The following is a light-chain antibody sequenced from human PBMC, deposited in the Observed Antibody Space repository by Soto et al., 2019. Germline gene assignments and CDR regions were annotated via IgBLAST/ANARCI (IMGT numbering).Light chain of an antibody. Sequence: EIVLTQSPGTLSLSPGERATLSCRASQTVVSSYVAWYQQTTGQAPRLLIYGASSRATGIPDRFSGSGSGKDFTITISRLEPDDFAVYRCQQYGSSPYTFGQGTKLEIK. CDR1: QTVVSSY. CDR2: GAS. J-gene: IGKJ2*01. CDR3: QQYGSSPYT. V-gene: IGKV3-20*01.